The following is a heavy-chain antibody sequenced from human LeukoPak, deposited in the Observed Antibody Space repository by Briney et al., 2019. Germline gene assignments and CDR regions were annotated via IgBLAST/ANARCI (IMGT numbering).Heavy chain of an antibody. D-gene: IGHD6-19*01. V-gene: IGHV3-30-3*01. J-gene: IGHJ4*02. CDR1: GLTFRSYA. CDR2: ISYDGSNK. Sequence: GGSLRLSCAASGLTFRSYAMHWVRRAPGKGLEWVAVISYDGSNKYCADSVKGRFTISRDNSKNTLYLQMNSLRAEDTAVYYCARNPVALYYFDYWGQGTLVTVSS. CDR3: ARNPVALYYFDY.